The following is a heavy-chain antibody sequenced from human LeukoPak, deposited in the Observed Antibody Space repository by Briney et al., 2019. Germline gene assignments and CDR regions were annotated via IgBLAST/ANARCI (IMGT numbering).Heavy chain of an antibody. V-gene: IGHV3-23*01. CDR1: GLIFSNYA. Sequence: GGSLRLSCIASGLIFSNYAMSWVRQAPGKGLEWVSIITGSGGGSYYADSVKGRFTLSRGNSKNTLYLQMNSLRAEDTAVYFCAKKSLWSGPFDYWGQGTLVTVFS. CDR2: ITGSGGGS. D-gene: IGHD3-3*01. CDR3: AKKSLWSGPFDY. J-gene: IGHJ4*02.